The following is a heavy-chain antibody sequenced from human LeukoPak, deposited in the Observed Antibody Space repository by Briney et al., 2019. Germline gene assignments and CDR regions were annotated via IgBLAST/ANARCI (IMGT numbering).Heavy chain of an antibody. D-gene: IGHD3-3*01. CDR3: ARAINFWSGYGAFDI. V-gene: IGHV3-30*02. Sequence: GGSLRLSCAASGFTFSSYGMHWVRQAPGKGLEWVAFIRYDGSNKYYADSVKGRFTISRDNSKNTLYLQMNSLRAEDTAVYYCARAINFWSGYGAFDIWGQGTMVTVSS. CDR2: IRYDGSNK. CDR1: GFTFSSYG. J-gene: IGHJ3*02.